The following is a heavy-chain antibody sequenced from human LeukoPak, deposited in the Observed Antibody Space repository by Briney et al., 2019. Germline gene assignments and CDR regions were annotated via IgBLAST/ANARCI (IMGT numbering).Heavy chain of an antibody. J-gene: IGHJ5*02. CDR1: GFAFSTST. V-gene: IGHV3-69-1*01. CDR3: VRIPNSANFPNWFDP. Sequence: GGSLRLSCAASGFAFSTSTMNWVRQAPGKGLEWVSSISSSSSNYYADSVRGRFTISRDNAKNSLYLQMNSLIAEDTAVYYCVRIPNSANFPNWFDPWGQEPWSPSPQ. D-gene: IGHD4/OR15-4a*01. CDR2: ISSSSSN.